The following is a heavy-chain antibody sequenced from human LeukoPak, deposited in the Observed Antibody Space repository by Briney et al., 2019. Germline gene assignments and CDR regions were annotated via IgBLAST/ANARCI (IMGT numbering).Heavy chain of an antibody. CDR1: GYSISSGYY. Sequence: PSETLSLTCTVSGYSISSGYYWGWIRQPPGKGLEWIGSIYQSGSTYYNPSLKSRVTISVDTSKNQFSLRLNSVTAADTAMYYCARFYYGDFNFDYWGQGTLVTASS. V-gene: IGHV4-38-2*02. CDR2: IYQSGST. D-gene: IGHD4-17*01. CDR3: ARFYYGDFNFDY. J-gene: IGHJ4*02.